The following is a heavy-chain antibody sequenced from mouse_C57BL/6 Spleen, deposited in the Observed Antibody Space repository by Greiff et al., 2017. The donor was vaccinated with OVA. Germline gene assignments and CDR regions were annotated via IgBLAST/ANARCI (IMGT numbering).Heavy chain of an antibody. CDR1: GFTFSDYG. D-gene: IGHD2-4*01. CDR3: ARGDYDNDGGAWFAY. CDR2: ISSGSSTI. V-gene: IGHV5-17*01. J-gene: IGHJ3*01. Sequence: EVKLVESGGGLVKPGGSLKLSCAASGFTFSDYGMHWVRQAPEKGLEWVAYISSGSSTIYYADTVKGRFTISRDNAKNTLFLQMTSLRSEDTAMYYCARGDYDNDGGAWFAYWGQGTLVTVSA.